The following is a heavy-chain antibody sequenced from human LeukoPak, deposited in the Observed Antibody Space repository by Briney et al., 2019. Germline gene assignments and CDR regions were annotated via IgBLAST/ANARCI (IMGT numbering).Heavy chain of an antibody. J-gene: IGHJ1*01. D-gene: IGHD6-6*01. V-gene: IGHV4-61*08. Sequence: SQTLSLTCAVSGGSISSGGYSWSWIRQPPGKGLEWIGYIYHSGSTNYNPSLQSRVTISVDTSKNQFSLNLNSVTAADTAVYYCAKGGAARLHFQNWGQGTLVTVSS. CDR2: IYHSGST. CDR3: AKGGAARLHFQN. CDR1: GGSISSGGYS.